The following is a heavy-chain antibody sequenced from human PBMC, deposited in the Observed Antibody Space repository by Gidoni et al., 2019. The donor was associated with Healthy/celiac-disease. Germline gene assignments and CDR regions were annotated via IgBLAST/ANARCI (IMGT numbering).Heavy chain of an antibody. CDR2: IYYSGST. CDR3: ARDSPDEGPIGQQLVLGGGFDP. J-gene: IGHJ5*02. CDR1: GGSISSGGYY. Sequence: QVQLQESGPGLVKPSQTLSLTCTVSGGSISSGGYYWSWIRQHPGKGLEWIGYIYYSGSTYYNPSLKSRVTISVDTSKNQFSLKLSSVTAADTAVYYCARDSPDEGPIGQQLVLGGGFDPWGQGTLVTVSS. V-gene: IGHV4-31*03. D-gene: IGHD6-13*01.